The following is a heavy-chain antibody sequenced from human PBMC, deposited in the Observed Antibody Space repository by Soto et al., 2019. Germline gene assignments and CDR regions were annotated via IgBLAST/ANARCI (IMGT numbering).Heavy chain of an antibody. CDR2: IIPILGIA. Sequence: ASVKVSCKASGGTFRSYAISWVRQAPGQGLEWMGGIIPILGIANYAQKFQGRVTITADKSTSTAYMELSSLRSEDTAVYYCARGAMVRGHYYYYGMDVWGQGTTVTVSS. V-gene: IGHV1-69*10. CDR3: ARGAMVRGHYYYYGMDV. J-gene: IGHJ6*02. D-gene: IGHD3-10*01. CDR1: GGTFRSYA.